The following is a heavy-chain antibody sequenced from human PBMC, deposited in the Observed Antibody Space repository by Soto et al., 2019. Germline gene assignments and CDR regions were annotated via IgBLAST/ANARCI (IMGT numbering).Heavy chain of an antibody. J-gene: IGHJ4*02. V-gene: IGHV3-64D*06. CDR3: VKGDPNQSKYRPPVIFFDY. CDR1: GFTFSSYA. CDR2: ISSNGGST. D-gene: IGHD2-21*01. Sequence: PGGSLRLSCSASGFTFSSYAMHWVRQAPGKGLEYVSAISSNGGSTYYADSVKGRFTISRDNSKNTLYLQMSSLRAEDTAVYYCVKGDPNQSKYRPPVIFFDYWGQGTLVTVSS.